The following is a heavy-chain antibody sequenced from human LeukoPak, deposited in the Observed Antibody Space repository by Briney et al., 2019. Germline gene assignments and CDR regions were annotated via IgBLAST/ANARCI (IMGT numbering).Heavy chain of an antibody. J-gene: IGHJ4*02. Sequence: SETLSLTCTVSGGSISGSTGHWGWIRQPPGKGLEWIGSIFYRGSPYYNPSLNSRVTISVDTSKNQFSLKLSSVTAADTAVYYCARTIAAAGKGWAYYFDYWGQGTLVTVSS. CDR2: IFYRGSP. V-gene: IGHV4-39*07. CDR1: GGSISGSTGH. CDR3: ARTIAAAGKGWAYYFDY. D-gene: IGHD6-13*01.